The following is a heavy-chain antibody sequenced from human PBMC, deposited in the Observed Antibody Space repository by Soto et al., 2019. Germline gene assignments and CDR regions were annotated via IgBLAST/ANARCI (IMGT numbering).Heavy chain of an antibody. Sequence: GGSLRLSCAASGFTFSSYWMSWVRQAPGKGLEWVANIKQDGSEKYYVDSVKGRFTISRDNAKNSLYLQMNSLRAEDTAVYYCAKDQDNWNDQDHFDYWGQGTLVTVSS. J-gene: IGHJ4*02. CDR1: GFTFSSYW. V-gene: IGHV3-7*01. CDR3: AKDQDNWNDQDHFDY. CDR2: IKQDGSEK. D-gene: IGHD1-20*01.